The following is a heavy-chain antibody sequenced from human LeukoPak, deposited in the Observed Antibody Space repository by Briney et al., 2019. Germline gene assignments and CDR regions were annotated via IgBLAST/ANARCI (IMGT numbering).Heavy chain of an antibody. V-gene: IGHV1-69*13. CDR2: IIPIFGTA. CDR1: GGTFSSYA. D-gene: IGHD5-24*01. Sequence: ASVKVSCKASGGTFSSYAISWVRQAPGQGLEWMGGIIPIFGTANYAQKFQGRVTITADESTSTAYMELSSLRSEDTAVYYCARDTGSGDGYTYWGQGTRVTVSA. J-gene: IGHJ4*02. CDR3: ARDTGSGDGYTY.